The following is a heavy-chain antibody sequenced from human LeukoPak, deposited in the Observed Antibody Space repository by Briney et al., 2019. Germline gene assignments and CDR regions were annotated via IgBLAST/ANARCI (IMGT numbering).Heavy chain of an antibody. CDR3: ARLDASSSWHIDY. D-gene: IGHD6-13*01. CDR1: GGSISSYY. CDR2: IYYSGST. Sequence: SETLSLTCTVSGGSISSYYWSWIRQPPGKGLEWIGYIYYSGSTNYNPSLKSRVTISVDTSKNQFSLKLSSVTAADTAVYYCARLDASSSWHIDYWGQGTLVTVSS. J-gene: IGHJ4*02. V-gene: IGHV4-59*08.